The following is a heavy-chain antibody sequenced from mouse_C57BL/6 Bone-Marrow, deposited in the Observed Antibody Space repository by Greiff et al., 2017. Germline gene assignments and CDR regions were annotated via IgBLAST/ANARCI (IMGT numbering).Heavy chain of an antibody. V-gene: IGHV2-2*01. CDR3: ARGDYYGRGGYYFDY. D-gene: IGHD1-1*01. CDR1: GFSLTSYG. J-gene: IGHJ2*01. Sequence: QVQLKESGPGLVQPSQSLSITCTVSGFSLTSYGVHWVRQSPGKGLAWLGVIWSGGSTDYTAAFISKLSISKDNSKSQVFFKMNSLQADDTAIYYCARGDYYGRGGYYFDYWGQGTTLTVSS. CDR2: IWSGGST.